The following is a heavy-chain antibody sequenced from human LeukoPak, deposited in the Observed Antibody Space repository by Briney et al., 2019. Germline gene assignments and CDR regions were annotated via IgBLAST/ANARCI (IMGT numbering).Heavy chain of an antibody. J-gene: IGHJ6*02. V-gene: IGHV4-34*01. D-gene: IGHD3-10*01. CDR2: INHSGST. CDR3: ARHARGYYYYYGMDV. CDR1: GGSFSGYY. Sequence: SETLSLTCAVYGGSFSGYYWSWIRQPPGKGLEWIGEINHSGSTNYNPSLKSRVTVSVDTSKNQFSLKLSSVTAADTAVYYCARHARGYYYYYGMDVWGQGTTVTVSS.